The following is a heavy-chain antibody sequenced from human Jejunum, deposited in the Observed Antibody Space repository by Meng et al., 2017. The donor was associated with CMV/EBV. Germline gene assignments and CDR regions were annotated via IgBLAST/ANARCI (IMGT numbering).Heavy chain of an antibody. J-gene: IGHJ4*02. V-gene: IGHV3-7*01. CDR3: ARDPLRGALDY. CDR2: INEDGSDE. CDR1: GFTFSRSW. D-gene: IGHD3-10*01. Sequence: GASGFTFSRSWMSWVSQAPGKGLEWVANINEDGSDEYYVDSMKGRFTTSRDNAKTSLYLQLSSLRPEDTAVYYCARDPLRGALDYWGQGTLVTVSS.